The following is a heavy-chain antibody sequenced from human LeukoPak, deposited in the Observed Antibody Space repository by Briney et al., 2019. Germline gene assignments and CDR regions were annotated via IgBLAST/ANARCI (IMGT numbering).Heavy chain of an antibody. Sequence: PGGSLRLSCAASGFTFSSNAMSWVRQAPGKGLEWVSAISGSGGNTYYADSVKGRFAISRDNSKNTLYLQMNSLRVEDPAVYYCAKELRLTAAVGTVGFDYWGQGTLVTVSS. D-gene: IGHD6-13*01. CDR2: ISGSGGNT. V-gene: IGHV3-23*01. CDR3: AKELRLTAAVGTVGFDY. J-gene: IGHJ4*02. CDR1: GFTFSSNA.